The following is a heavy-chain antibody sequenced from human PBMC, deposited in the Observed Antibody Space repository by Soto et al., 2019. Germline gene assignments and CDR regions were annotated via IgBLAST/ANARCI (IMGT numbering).Heavy chain of an antibody. V-gene: IGHV3-33*01. CDR3: ARDLSDY. CDR1: GFTFKNYG. Sequence: QVQLVESGGGVVQPGTCLRLSCAASGFTFKNYGMHWVRQAPGKGLEWVAIVYYDGSNQYYADSVKGRFTISRDNSKNTLYLQMNSPRVDDTAMYYCARDLSDYWGQGTLVTVSS. CDR2: VYYDGSNQ. J-gene: IGHJ4*02.